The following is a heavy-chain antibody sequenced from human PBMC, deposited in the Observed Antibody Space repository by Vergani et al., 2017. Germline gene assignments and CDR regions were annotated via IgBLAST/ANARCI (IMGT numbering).Heavy chain of an antibody. CDR2: IDPSDSYT. J-gene: IGHJ6*02. Sequence: EVQLVQSGAEVKKPGESLRISCKGSGYSFTSYWISWVRQMPGKGLEWMGRIDPSDSYTNYSPSFQGHVTISADKSISTAYLQWSSLKASDTAMYYCAGQVAVAGKWWGPYYYYGMDVWGQGTKVTVSS. V-gene: IGHV5-10-1*01. CDR1: GYSFTSYW. CDR3: AGQVAVAGKWWGPYYYYGMDV. D-gene: IGHD6-19*01.